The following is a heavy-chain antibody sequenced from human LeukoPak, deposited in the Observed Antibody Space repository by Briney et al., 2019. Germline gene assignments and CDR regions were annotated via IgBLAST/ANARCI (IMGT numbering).Heavy chain of an antibody. CDR2: INSDGGTK. CDR3: GRGGLTGQMAAFDY. CDR1: GFTFSSYW. J-gene: IGHJ4*02. V-gene: IGHV3-74*01. D-gene: IGHD3-9*01. Sequence: GGSLRLSCGASGFTFSSYWMHWVRQAPGKGLEWVSRINSDGGTKTYADSVKGRLTISRDNAKNTMYLQMSSLRADDSAVYYCGRGGLTGQMAAFDYWGQGALVTVST.